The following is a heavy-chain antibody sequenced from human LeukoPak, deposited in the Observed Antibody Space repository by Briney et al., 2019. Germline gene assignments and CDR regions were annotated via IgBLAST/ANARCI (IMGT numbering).Heavy chain of an antibody. J-gene: IGHJ6*03. CDR3: ARERVVVSEYYYYYMDV. V-gene: IGHV4-61*02. CDR2: IYTSGST. D-gene: IGHD2-15*01. Sequence: SETLSLTCTVSGGSISSGSYYWSWIRQPAGKGLEWIGRIYTSGSTNYNPSLKSRVTISVDTSKNQFSLKLSSVTAADTAVYYCARERVVVSEYYYYYMDVWGKGPRSPSP. CDR1: GGSISSGSYY.